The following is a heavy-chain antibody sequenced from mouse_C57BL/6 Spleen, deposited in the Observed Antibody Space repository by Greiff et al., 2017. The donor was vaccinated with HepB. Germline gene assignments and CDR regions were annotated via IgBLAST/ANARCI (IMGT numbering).Heavy chain of an antibody. CDR3: ARPFTGCAMDY. J-gene: IGHJ4*01. CDR2: IRNKANGYTT. Sequence: EVKLMESGGGLVQPGGSLSLSCAASGFTFTDYYMSWVRQPPGKALEWLGFIRNKANGYTTEYSASVKGRFTISRDNSQSILYLQMNALRAEDSATYYCARPFTGCAMDYWGQGTSVTVSS. D-gene: IGHD1-1*01. V-gene: IGHV7-3*01. CDR1: GFTFTDYY.